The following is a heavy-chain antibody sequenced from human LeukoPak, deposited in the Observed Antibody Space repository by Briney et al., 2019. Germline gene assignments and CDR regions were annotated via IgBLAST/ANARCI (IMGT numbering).Heavy chain of an antibody. CDR1: GGSISTSSYY. V-gene: IGHV4-39*01. Sequence: SETLSLTCTVSGGSISTSSYYWGWIRQPPGKGLEWIASIYYSGNTYYNPSLKSRVAISIDTSKNQFSLKLSSVTAADTAVYYCARRGENWGIVFDIWGQGTMVTVSS. J-gene: IGHJ3*02. D-gene: IGHD3-16*01. CDR3: ARRGENWGIVFDI. CDR2: IYYSGNT.